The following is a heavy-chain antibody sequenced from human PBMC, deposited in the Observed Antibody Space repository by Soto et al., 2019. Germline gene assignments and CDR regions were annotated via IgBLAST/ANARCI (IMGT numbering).Heavy chain of an antibody. CDR2: ISSNSDTT. CDR1: GFIFSTYA. Sequence: GGSLRLSCAASGFIFSTYAMNWVRQAPGEGLEWVSAISSNSDTTFYAEFVRGRFTISRDNSVNTLYLQMSRLRTEDTAVYYCAHPRGYGVFDAVDIWGQGTMVTVSS. J-gene: IGHJ3*02. CDR3: AHPRGYGVFDAVDI. V-gene: IGHV3-23*01. D-gene: IGHD4-17*01.